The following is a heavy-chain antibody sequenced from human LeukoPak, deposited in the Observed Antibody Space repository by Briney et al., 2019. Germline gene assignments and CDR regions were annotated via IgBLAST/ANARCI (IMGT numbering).Heavy chain of an antibody. CDR1: GGSFSGYY. Sequence: PSETLSLTCAVYGGSFSGYYWSWIRQPPGRGLEWIGEINHSGSTNYNPSLKSRVTISVDTSKNQFSLKLSSVTAADTAVYYCARVRPSGRPPDYWGQGTLVTVSS. J-gene: IGHJ4*02. CDR2: INHSGST. D-gene: IGHD1-1*01. CDR3: ARVRPSGRPPDY. V-gene: IGHV4-34*01.